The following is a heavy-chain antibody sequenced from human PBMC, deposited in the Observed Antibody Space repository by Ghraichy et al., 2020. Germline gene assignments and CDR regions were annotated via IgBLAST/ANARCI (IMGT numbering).Heavy chain of an antibody. V-gene: IGHV4-34*01. CDR2: INHSGST. J-gene: IGHJ2*01. Sequence: SETLSLTCAVYGGSFSGYYWSWIRQPPGKGLEWIGEINHSGSTNYNPSLKSRVTISVDTSKNQFSLKLSSVTAADTAVYYCARGSSSGWYRYFDLWGRGTLVTVSS. CDR1: GGSFSGYY. CDR3: ARGSSSGWYRYFDL. D-gene: IGHD6-19*01.